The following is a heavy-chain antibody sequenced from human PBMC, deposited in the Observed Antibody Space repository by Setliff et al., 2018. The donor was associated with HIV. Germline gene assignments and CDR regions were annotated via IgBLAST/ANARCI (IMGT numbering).Heavy chain of an antibody. CDR1: GYTFTSYY. V-gene: IGHV1-46*01. D-gene: IGHD3-3*01. J-gene: IGHJ6*03. CDR3: ARESGGVVIKGAYYYYMDV. CDR2: INPSGGGT. Sequence: ASVKVSCKASGYTFTSYYMHWVRRAPGQGLEWMGIINPSGGGTTYARKFQGRVTVTRDTSTSTAYMELRSLRSDDTAAYYCARESGGVVIKGAYYYYMDVWGKGTTVTVSS.